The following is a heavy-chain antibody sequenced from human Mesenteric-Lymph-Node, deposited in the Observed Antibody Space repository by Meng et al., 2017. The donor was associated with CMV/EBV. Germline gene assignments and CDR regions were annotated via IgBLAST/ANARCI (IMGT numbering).Heavy chain of an antibody. CDR3: ARLGPITAAGGFDS. D-gene: IGHD6-13*01. J-gene: IGHJ4*02. V-gene: IGHV4-61*01. Sequence: SETLSLTCTVSGGSVSSGNYYWSWIRQPPGKGLEWIGYIYYSGSTNYNPSLKSRVTISVDASKNQFSLKLSSVTAADTAVYYCARLGPITAAGGFDSWGQGTLVTVSS. CDR1: GGSVSSGNYY. CDR2: IYYSGST.